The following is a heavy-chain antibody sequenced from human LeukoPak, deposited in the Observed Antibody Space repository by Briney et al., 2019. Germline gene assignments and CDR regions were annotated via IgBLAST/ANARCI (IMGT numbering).Heavy chain of an antibody. CDR2: LDDSGST. CDR3: GRYKYGDYANWFDP. J-gene: IGHJ5*02. D-gene: IGHD4-17*01. Sequence: PAETLSLTCTVSGGSISSSSYYWGCIRQPPGKGLEWIGSLDDSGSTYYNPPLGSRVTIAVDTTKNQFSLKLSSVTAADTAVYYCGRYKYGDYANWFDPWGQGTLVTVSS. CDR1: GGSISSSSYY. V-gene: IGHV4-39*01.